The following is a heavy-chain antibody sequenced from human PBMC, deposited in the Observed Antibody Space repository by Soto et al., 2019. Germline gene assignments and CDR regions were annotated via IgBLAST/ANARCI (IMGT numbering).Heavy chain of an antibody. CDR2: SSPRGDTI. CDR1: GFSLGNYP. CDR3: AKGPHTNVGWPYYFES. D-gene: IGHD6-19*01. V-gene: IGHV3-48*02. Sequence: VQLVESGGGLVQPGGSLRLSCVASGFSLGNYPMNWVRQTPGKGLEWISYSSPRGDTIYYADSVEGRFTISRDNARNSLSLHMSSLRDEDSALYYCAKGPHTNVGWPYYFESWGQGVPVTVSS. J-gene: IGHJ4*02.